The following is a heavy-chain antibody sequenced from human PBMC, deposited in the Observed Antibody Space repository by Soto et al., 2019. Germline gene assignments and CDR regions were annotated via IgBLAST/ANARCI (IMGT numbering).Heavy chain of an antibody. D-gene: IGHD2-15*01. V-gene: IGHV6-1*01. CDR2: TYYRSKWYK. CDR3: VRTVGWLDP. J-gene: IGHJ5*02. CDR1: RDSVSSNSAA. Sequence: SQTLSLTCAISRDSVSSNSAAWNWIRQSPSRGLEWLGRTYYRSKWYKEYAASVRSRITINPDTSKNQFSLQLNSVSPEDTAVYYCVRTVGWLDPWGQGILVTVSS.